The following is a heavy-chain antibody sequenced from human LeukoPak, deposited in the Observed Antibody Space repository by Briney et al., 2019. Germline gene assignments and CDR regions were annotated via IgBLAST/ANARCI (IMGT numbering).Heavy chain of an antibody. Sequence: SETLSLTCSVSGGSISDYYWTWIRQPPGKGLEWVGNFYYSGNTDYNPSLKSRVTTSLDTSKNQFSLKLSSVTAADTAVYYCARDVLTVAGEHYYYYGMDVWGQGTTVTVSS. CDR3: ARDVLTVAGEHYYYYGMDV. J-gene: IGHJ6*02. V-gene: IGHV4-59*01. CDR1: GGSISDYY. CDR2: FYYSGNT. D-gene: IGHD6-19*01.